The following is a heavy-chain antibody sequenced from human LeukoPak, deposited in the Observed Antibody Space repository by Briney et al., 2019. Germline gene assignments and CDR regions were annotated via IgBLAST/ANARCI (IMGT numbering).Heavy chain of an antibody. CDR2: IHYSGTT. D-gene: IGHD1-26*01. CDR3: ARFLVGATLFDP. Sequence: SETLSLTCTVSGGSISTSSFYWGWIRQPPGKGLEWIGSIHYSGTTYYTPSLRSRVTISVDTSKNQLSLRLSSVTAADTAVYYCARFLVGATLFDPWGQGTLVTVSS. CDR1: GGSISTSSFY. V-gene: IGHV4-39*01. J-gene: IGHJ5*02.